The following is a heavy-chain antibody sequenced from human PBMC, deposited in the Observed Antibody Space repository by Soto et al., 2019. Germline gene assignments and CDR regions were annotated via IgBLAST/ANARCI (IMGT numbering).Heavy chain of an antibody. CDR3: AKGRPGSGSHSAQHES. Sequence: ESGGDLVQPGGSLGLSCAASGFTFSSYAMSWVRQAPGKGLEWVSAITGPGGNTYYADSLKGRFTISRDNSKNTLYLQLNTLRAEDTAVYFCAKGRPGSGSHSAQHESWGQGTLVTVSS. J-gene: IGHJ5*02. V-gene: IGHV3-23*01. CDR1: GFTFSSYA. D-gene: IGHD3-10*01. CDR2: ITGPGGNT.